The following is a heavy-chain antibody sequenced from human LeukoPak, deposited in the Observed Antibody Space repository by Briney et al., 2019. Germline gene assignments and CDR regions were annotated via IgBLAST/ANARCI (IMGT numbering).Heavy chain of an antibody. Sequence: GGSLRLSCAASGFTLRRYGMHWVRQAPGKGLEWVAVISDDGSEKYYADSLKGRFTISRDNSKNTLYLQMNSPRAEDTAVYYCAKDRSSSGRFGMDVWGQGTTVTVSS. CDR3: AKDRSSSGRFGMDV. V-gene: IGHV3-30*18. CDR2: ISDDGSEK. D-gene: IGHD6-13*01. CDR1: GFTLRRYG. J-gene: IGHJ6*02.